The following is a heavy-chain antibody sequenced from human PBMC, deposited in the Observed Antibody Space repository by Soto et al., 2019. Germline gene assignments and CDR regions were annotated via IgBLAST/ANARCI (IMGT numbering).Heavy chain of an antibody. CDR1: GYTFTGCY. J-gene: IGHJ5*02. CDR3: ARDLGPFEAARHNWFDP. V-gene: IGHV1-2*04. CDR2: INPNSGGT. Sequence: ASVKVSCKASGYTFTGCYMHWVRQAPGQGLEWMGWINPNSGGTNYAQKFQGWVTMTRDTSISTAYMELSRLRSDDTAVYYCARDLGPFEAARHNWFDPWGQGTLVTVSS. D-gene: IGHD6-6*01.